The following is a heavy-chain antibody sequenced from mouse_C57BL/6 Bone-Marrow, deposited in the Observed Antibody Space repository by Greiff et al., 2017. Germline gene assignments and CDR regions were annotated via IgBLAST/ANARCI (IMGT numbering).Heavy chain of an antibody. CDR3: ARHLGYYDAMDY. CDR2: ISNLAYSI. CDR1: GFTFSDYG. V-gene: IGHV5-15*01. J-gene: IGHJ4*01. D-gene: IGHD2-2*01. Sequence: EVQLVESGGGLVQPGGSLKLSCAASGFTFSDYGMAWVRQAPRKGPEWVAFISNLAYSIYYADTVTGRFTISRENAKNTLYLEMSSLRSEDTAMFYWARHLGYYDAMDYWGQGTSVTVCS.